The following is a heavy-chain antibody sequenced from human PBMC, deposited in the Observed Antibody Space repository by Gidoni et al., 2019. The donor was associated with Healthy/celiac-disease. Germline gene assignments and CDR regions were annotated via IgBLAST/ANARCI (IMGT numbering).Heavy chain of an antibody. J-gene: IGHJ4*02. V-gene: IGHV5-51*01. CDR3: ARSWCSGGSCYNPFDY. D-gene: IGHD2-15*01. Sequence: EVQLAQSGAEVKKPGESLKISGMGSGYSFTSYWIGWVRQMPGKGLEWMGIIYPGDSDTRYSPSFQGQVTISADKSISTAYLQWSSLKASDTAMYYCARSWCSGGSCYNPFDYWGQGTLVTVSS. CDR1: GYSFTSYW. CDR2: IYPGDSDT.